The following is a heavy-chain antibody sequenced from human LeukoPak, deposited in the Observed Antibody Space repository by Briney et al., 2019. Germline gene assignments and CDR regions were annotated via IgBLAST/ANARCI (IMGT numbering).Heavy chain of an antibody. Sequence: GRSLRLSCAASGFTFTTYVMHWVRQAPGKGLEWVAVISHTGSIETYADSVKGRFTISGDNSKNTVYLQMNSLKTEDTAVYYCARDRAVALPTYYYYMDVWGKGTTVTVSS. CDR3: ARDRAVALPTYYYYMDV. CDR2: ISHTGSIE. D-gene: IGHD2-15*01. CDR1: GFTFTTYV. J-gene: IGHJ6*03. V-gene: IGHV3-30*04.